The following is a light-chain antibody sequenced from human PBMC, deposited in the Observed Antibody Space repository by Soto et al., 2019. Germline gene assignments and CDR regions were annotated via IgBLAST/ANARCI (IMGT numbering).Light chain of an antibody. J-gene: IGLJ2*01. Sequence: QSALTQPASVSGSPGQSITISCTGTSSDIGGYNSISWYQQLPGKAPKFIIYDVRNRPSGVSNRFSGSRSGNTASLTISGLQAEDEADYYCSSYTSSSTVIFGGGTQLTVL. CDR3: SSYTSSSTVI. V-gene: IGLV2-14*01. CDR1: SSDIGGYNS. CDR2: DVR.